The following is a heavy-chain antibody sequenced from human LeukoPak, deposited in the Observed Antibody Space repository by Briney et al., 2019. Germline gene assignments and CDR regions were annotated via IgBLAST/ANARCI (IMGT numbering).Heavy chain of an antibody. V-gene: IGHV1-69*05. Sequence: ASVKVSCKASGYTFTSYCMHWVRQAPGEGLEWMGGIIPMFGAANYAQKFQGRVTITTDESTTTAHMELISLTSDDTAVYFCATEGPNYYMDVWGKGTTVTVSS. CDR3: ATEGPNYYMDV. CDR2: IIPMFGAA. J-gene: IGHJ6*03. CDR1: GYTFTSYC.